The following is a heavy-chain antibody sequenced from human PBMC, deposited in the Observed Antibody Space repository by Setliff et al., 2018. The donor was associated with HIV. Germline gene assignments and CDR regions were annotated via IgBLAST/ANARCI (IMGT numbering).Heavy chain of an antibody. Sequence: PSQTLSLTCAVSGGSISSGGYSWNWIRQPPGKGLEWIGYIYYSGSTNYNPSLKSRVTISVDTSKKQFSLRLSSVTAADTAVYFCARESVGYYDTSGFFNWGQGTLVTVSS. CDR3: ARESVGYYDTSGFFN. V-gene: IGHV4-61*08. D-gene: IGHD3-22*01. CDR2: IYYSGST. J-gene: IGHJ4*02. CDR1: GGSISSGGYS.